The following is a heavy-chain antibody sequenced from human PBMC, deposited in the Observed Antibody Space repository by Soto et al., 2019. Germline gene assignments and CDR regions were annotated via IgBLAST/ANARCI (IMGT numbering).Heavy chain of an antibody. Sequence: SGPTLVNPTQTLTLTCTFSGFSLSTTGMCVSWIRQPPGKGLEWIGFIHYSGSSYYNPSLKSRVTVSVDTSKNQFSLKLDSVTAAHTAVYYCARDLDTATYFDYLGHGTLVTVSS. CDR3: ARDLDTATYFDY. V-gene: IGHV4-30-4*08. CDR2: IHYSGSS. D-gene: IGHD5-18*01. J-gene: IGHJ4*01. CDR1: GFSLSTTGMC.